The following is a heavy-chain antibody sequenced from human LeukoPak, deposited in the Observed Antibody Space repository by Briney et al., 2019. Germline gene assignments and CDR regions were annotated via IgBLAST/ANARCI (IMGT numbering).Heavy chain of an antibody. CDR1: GFTFSSYG. Sequence: PGGSLRLSCAASGFTFSSYGMHWVRQAPGKGLEWVAFIRYDGTNKYYADSVKGRFTISRDNSKNTLYLQMNSLRAEDTAVYYCARDSQLPAALDYWGQGTLVTVSS. CDR2: IRYDGTNK. CDR3: ARDSQLPAALDY. V-gene: IGHV3-30*02. D-gene: IGHD2-2*01. J-gene: IGHJ4*02.